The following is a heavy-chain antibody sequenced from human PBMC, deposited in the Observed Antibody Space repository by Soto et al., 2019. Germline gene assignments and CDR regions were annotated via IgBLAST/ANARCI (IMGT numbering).Heavy chain of an antibody. Sequence: ASVKVSCKASGYTFASYAISWMRQAPGQGLEWMGWISAYNGNTNYAQKLQGRVTMTTDTSTSTARMELRSLRSDDTAVYYCARDPPPPDYWGQGTLVTVSS. CDR1: GYTFASYA. V-gene: IGHV1-18*01. CDR3: ARDPPPPDY. CDR2: ISAYNGNT. J-gene: IGHJ4*02.